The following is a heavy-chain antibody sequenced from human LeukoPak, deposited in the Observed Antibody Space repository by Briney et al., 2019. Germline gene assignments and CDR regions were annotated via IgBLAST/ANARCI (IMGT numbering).Heavy chain of an antibody. CDR3: ARQYCSGGSCYSFLAFDI. D-gene: IGHD2-15*01. CDR2: IHSDGSST. V-gene: IGHV3-74*01. Sequence: GGSLRLSCAASGFTFRSYWMHWVRQVPGKGLVWVSRIHSDGSSTTYADSVKGRFSISRDNAKNTLYLQMNSPRAEDTAVYYCARQYCSGGSCYSFLAFDIWGQGTMVTVSS. J-gene: IGHJ3*02. CDR1: GFTFRSYW.